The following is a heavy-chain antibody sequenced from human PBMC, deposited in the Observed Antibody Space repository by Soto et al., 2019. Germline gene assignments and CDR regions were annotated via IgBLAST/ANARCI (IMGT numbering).Heavy chain of an antibody. D-gene: IGHD2-2*01. CDR3: ARDLSPADGNLFYEAFDI. CDR2: IRKDASVI. V-gene: IGHV3-7*01. Sequence: EVQLVESGGDLVQPGGSLRLSCAASGFTFSTYWMTWVRQAPGRGLEWVANIRKDASVIHYADSVEGRFTISRDNAKKSLYLQMSSLRAENTAVYFCARDLSPADGNLFYEAFDIWGQGTVVTVSS. J-gene: IGHJ3*02. CDR1: GFTFSTYW.